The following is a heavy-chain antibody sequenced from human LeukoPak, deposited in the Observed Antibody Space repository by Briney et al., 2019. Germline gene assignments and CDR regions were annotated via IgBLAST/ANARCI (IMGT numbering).Heavy chain of an antibody. CDR1: GFTFSSYG. D-gene: IGHD4-11*01. CDR2: ISYDGSNK. V-gene: IGHV3-30*18. J-gene: IGHJ6*03. CDR3: AKEATHDYSNLYYYYMDV. Sequence: GGSLRLSCAASGFTFSSYGMHWVRQAPGKGLEWVAVISYDGSNKYYADSVKGRFTISRDNSKNTLYLQMNSLRAEDTAVYYCAKEATHDYSNLYYYYMDVWGKGTTVTVSS.